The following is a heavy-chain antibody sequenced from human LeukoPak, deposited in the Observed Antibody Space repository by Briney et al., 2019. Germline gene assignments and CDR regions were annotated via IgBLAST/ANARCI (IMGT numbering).Heavy chain of an antibody. Sequence: GASVKVSFKASGYTFTSYGISWVRQAPGQGLEWMGWISAYNGNTNYAQKLQGRVTMTTDTSTSTAYMELRSLRSDDTAVYYCARVEMATIKRGFDYWGQGTLVTVSS. D-gene: IGHD5-24*01. J-gene: IGHJ4*02. V-gene: IGHV1-18*01. CDR2: ISAYNGNT. CDR1: GYTFTSYG. CDR3: ARVEMATIKRGFDY.